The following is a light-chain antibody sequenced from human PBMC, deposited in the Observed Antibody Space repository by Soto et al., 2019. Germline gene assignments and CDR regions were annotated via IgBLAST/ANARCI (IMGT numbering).Light chain of an antibody. CDR2: AAS. CDR3: QQFGSSPGFT. J-gene: IGKJ3*01. CDR1: QSINNRY. Sequence: EIVLTQSPGTLSLSPGERATLSCSASQSINNRYLAWYQHKPGQAPRLLIYAASSRATGIPDRFSGSGSGTDFTLNLSRLEPEDFAVYYCQQFGSSPGFTFGPGTKVDI. V-gene: IGKV3-20*01.